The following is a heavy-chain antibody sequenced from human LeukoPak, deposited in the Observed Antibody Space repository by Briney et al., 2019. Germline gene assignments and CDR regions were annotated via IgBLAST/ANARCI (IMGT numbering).Heavy chain of an antibody. Sequence: GGSLRLSCAASGFTFSSYGMSWVRQAPRKGVEWVANVKQDGSEKYYVDSVKGRFTISRDNAKTSLYLQMNSLRAEDTAVYYCAKGLTRADYWGQGTLVTVSS. CDR2: VKQDGSEK. CDR3: AKGLTRADY. V-gene: IGHV3-7*01. J-gene: IGHJ4*02. CDR1: GFTFSSYG. D-gene: IGHD2-21*02.